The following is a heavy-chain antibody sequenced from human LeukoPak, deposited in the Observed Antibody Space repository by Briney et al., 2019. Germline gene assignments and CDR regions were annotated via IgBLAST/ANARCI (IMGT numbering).Heavy chain of an antibody. J-gene: IGHJ4*02. Sequence: PGGSLRLSCAASGFTFSTYGMHWVRQAPGKGLEWVAFVWYNGSNIHYVDSVKGRFTISRDNSKSTLYMQRNSLTAEDTAVYYCARGDYSGTYYFDYWGQGTLVTVSS. D-gene: IGHD1-26*01. CDR1: GFTFSTYG. CDR2: VWYNGSNI. V-gene: IGHV3-33*01. CDR3: ARGDYSGTYYFDY.